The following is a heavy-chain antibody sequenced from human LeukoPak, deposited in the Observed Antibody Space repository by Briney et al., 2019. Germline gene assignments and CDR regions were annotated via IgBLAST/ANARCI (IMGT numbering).Heavy chain of an antibody. J-gene: IGHJ4*02. CDR3: ARRNYFDY. CDR1: GDFISSSSYYW. CDR2: IKEDGSDK. Sequence: ETLSLTCAVSGDFISSSSYYWMNWVRQAPGKGLEWVANIKEDGSDKKYVDSVKGRFTISRDNAKNSLYLQMNSLRAEDTAVYYCARRNYFDYWGQGTLATVSS. V-gene: IGHV3-7*03.